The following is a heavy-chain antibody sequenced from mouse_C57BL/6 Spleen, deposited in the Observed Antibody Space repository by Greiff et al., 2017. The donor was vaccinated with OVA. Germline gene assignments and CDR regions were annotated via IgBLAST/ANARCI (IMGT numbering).Heavy chain of an antibody. D-gene: IGHD1-1*01. V-gene: IGHV1-82*01. J-gene: IGHJ1*03. CDR3: ARALTVVATEYFDV. CDR1: GYAFSSSW. Sequence: VQLQQSGPELVKPGASVKISCKASGYAFSSSWMNWVKQRPGKGLEWIGRIYPGDGDTNYNGKFKGKATLTADKSSSTAYTQLSSLTSEDSAVYFCARALTVVATEYFDVWGTGTTVTVSS. CDR2: IYPGDGDT.